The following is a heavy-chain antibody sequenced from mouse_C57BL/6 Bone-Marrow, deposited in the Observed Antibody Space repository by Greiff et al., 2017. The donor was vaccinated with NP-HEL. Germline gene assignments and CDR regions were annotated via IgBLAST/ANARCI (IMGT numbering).Heavy chain of an antibody. CDR2: IDPSDSET. CDR1: GYTFTSYW. Sequence: VKLQQPGAELVRPGSSVKLSCKASGYTFTSYWMHWVKQRPIQGLEWIGNIDPSDSETHYNQKFKDKATLTVDKSSSTAYMQLSSLTSEDSAVYYCARDYKGHFDYWGQGTTLTVSS. D-gene: IGHD2-12*01. J-gene: IGHJ2*01. V-gene: IGHV1-52*01. CDR3: ARDYKGHFDY.